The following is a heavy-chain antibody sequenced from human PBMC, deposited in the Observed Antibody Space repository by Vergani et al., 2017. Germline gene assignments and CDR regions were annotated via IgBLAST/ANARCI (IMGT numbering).Heavy chain of an antibody. V-gene: IGHV4-59*04. CDR3: AGGEYDSSGYLDY. J-gene: IGHJ4*02. CDR1: GGSISSYY. CDR2: IYYSGST. Sequence: QVQLQESGPGLVKPSETLSLTCTVSGGSISSYYWSWIRQPPGKGLDWIGYIYYSGSTYYNPSLKSPVTISVDTSKNQFSLKLSSVTAADTAVYYCAGGEYDSSGYLDYWGQGTLVTVSS. D-gene: IGHD3-22*01.